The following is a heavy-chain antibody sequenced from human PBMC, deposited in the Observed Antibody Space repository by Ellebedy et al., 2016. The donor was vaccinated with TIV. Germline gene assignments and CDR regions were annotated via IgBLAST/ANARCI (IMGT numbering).Heavy chain of an antibody. CDR2: ISAYNGNT. Sequence: ASVKVSXKASGYTFTSYGISWVRQAPGQGLEWMGWISAYNGNTNYAQKLQGRVTMTTDTSTSTAYMELRSLRSDDTAVYYCARDATMVRGVTVGYWGQGTLVTVSS. CDR3: ARDATMVRGVTVGY. J-gene: IGHJ4*02. V-gene: IGHV1-18*01. CDR1: GYTFTSYG. D-gene: IGHD3-10*01.